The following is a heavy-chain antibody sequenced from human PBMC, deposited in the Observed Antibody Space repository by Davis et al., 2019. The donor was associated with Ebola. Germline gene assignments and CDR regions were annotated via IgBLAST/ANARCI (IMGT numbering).Heavy chain of an antibody. J-gene: IGHJ5*02. Sequence: GESLKISCAASGFTFSSYAMSWVRQAPGKGLEWVSAISGSGGSTYYADSVKGRFTISRDNAKNSLYLQMNSLRAEDTAVYYCARETYYYGSGSYYNWFDPWGQGTLVTVSS. D-gene: IGHD3-10*01. CDR2: ISGSGGST. CDR3: ARETYYYGSGSYYNWFDP. CDR1: GFTFSSYA. V-gene: IGHV3-23*01.